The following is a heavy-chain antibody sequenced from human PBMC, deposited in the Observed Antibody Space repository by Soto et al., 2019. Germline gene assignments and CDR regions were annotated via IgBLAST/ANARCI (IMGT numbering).Heavy chain of an antibody. CDR2: ISAYNGNT. CDR1: GGTFSSYA. D-gene: IGHD1-26*01. J-gene: IGHJ4*02. V-gene: IGHV1-18*01. Sequence: ASVKVSCKASGGTFSSYAISWVRQAPGQGLEWMGWISAYNGNTNYAQKLQGRVTMTTDTSTSTAYMELRSLRSDDTAVYYCARDHPLGATSDYWGQGTLVTVSS. CDR3: ARDHPLGATSDY.